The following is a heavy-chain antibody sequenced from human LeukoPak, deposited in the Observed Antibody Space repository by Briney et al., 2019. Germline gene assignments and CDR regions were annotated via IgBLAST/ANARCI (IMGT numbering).Heavy chain of an antibody. V-gene: IGHV3-30*02. Sequence: GGSLRLSCAASGFTFSSYGMHWVRQAPGKGLEWVAFIRYDGSNKYYADSVKGRFTISRDNSKNTLFLQMNSLRGDDTAVYYCASHESGKWDYWGQGTLVTVSS. CDR3: ASHESGKWDY. CDR1: GFTFSSYG. J-gene: IGHJ4*02. CDR2: IRYDGSNK. D-gene: IGHD2-8*01.